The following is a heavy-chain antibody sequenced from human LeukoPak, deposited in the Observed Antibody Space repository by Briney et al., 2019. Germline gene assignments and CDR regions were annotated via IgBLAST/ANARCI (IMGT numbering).Heavy chain of an antibody. CDR2: INHSGST. CDR1: GGSFSGYY. Sequence: SETLSLTCAVYGGSFSGYYWSWIRQSPGKGLEWIGEINHSGSTNYNPSLKSRVTISVDTSKNQFSLKLSSVTAADTAVYYCARARIQLWSLRYYFDYWGQGTLVTVSS. J-gene: IGHJ4*02. D-gene: IGHD5-18*01. V-gene: IGHV4-34*01. CDR3: ARARIQLWSLRYYFDY.